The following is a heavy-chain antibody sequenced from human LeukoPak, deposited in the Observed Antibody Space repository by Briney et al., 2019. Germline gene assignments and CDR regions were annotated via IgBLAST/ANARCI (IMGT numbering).Heavy chain of an antibody. CDR3: ARDLRGPHDY. D-gene: IGHD4-17*01. J-gene: IGHJ4*02. CDR1: GFTFSIYW. CDR2: INPDGSST. V-gene: IGHV3-74*01. Sequence: PGRSLRLSCEASGFTFSIYWMHWVRQAPGKGLVWVSRINPDGSSTNYADSVKGRFTISRDNAKNTLYLQMNSLRAEDTALYYCARDLRGPHDYWGQGVLVSVSS.